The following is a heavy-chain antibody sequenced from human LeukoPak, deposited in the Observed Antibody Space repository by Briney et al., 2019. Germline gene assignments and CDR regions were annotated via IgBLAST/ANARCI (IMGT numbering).Heavy chain of an antibody. Sequence: GGSLRLSCAASGFTFSSYDMSWVRQAPGKGLEWVSGITYSSGYTYYADSVKGRFTISRDNAKNSLYLQMNSLRAEDTAVYYCARESGYCSGGSCYESGAEYFQHWGQGTLVTVSS. CDR3: ARESGYCSGGSCYESGAEYFQH. D-gene: IGHD2-15*01. CDR2: ITYSSGYT. J-gene: IGHJ1*01. CDR1: GFTFSSYD. V-gene: IGHV3-21*01.